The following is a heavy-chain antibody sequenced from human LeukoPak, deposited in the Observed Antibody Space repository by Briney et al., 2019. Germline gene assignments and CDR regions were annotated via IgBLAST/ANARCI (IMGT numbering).Heavy chain of an antibody. V-gene: IGHV4-59*01. CDR2: IYYSGTT. CDR1: GASISSYY. CDR3: ARGLTAMLDVSIDY. D-gene: IGHD5-18*01. J-gene: IGHJ4*02. Sequence: SETLSLTCNVSGASISSYYWSWVRQPPGKGLEWIGYIYYSGTTNYNPSLKSRVTISVDTSKNQFSLKLRSVTAADAPVYYCARGLTAMLDVSIDYSGQGTLVIVSS.